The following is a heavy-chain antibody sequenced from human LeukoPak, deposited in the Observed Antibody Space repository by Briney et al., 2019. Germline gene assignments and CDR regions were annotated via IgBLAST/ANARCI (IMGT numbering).Heavy chain of an antibody. J-gene: IGHJ5*02. D-gene: IGHD5-18*01. CDR1: GFSFSSYG. CDR3: ACEYSYNWFDP. V-gene: IGHV3-23*01. CDR2: ISGLSGRT. Sequence: GGTLRLSCATSGFSFSSYGMSWVRQAPGKGLEWVSSISGLSGRTYYADSVKGRVTISRDNSKNALSLQMNSLRAEDTAVYYCACEYSYNWFDPWGQETLVTVSS.